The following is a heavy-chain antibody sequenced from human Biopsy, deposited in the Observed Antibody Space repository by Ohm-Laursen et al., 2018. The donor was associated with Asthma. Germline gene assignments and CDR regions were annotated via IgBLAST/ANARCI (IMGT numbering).Heavy chain of an antibody. V-gene: IGHV1-18*04. CDR2: ISAYNGNT. Sequence: GASVKVSCKASGYTFTSYGISWVRQAPGQGLEWMGWISAYNGNTNYAQKLQGRVTMTTDTSTSTAYMELRSLRSDDTAVYYCARDDRRGSNARAFDIWGQGTMVTVSS. CDR3: ARDDRRGSNARAFDI. CDR1: GYTFTSYG. J-gene: IGHJ3*02. D-gene: IGHD3-16*01.